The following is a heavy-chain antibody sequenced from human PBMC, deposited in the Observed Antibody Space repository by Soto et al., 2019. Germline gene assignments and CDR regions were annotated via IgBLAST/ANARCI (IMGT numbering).Heavy chain of an antibody. CDR2: IIPIFGTA. D-gene: IGHD3-22*01. CDR1: GGTFSSYA. V-gene: IGHV1-69*06. J-gene: IGHJ4*02. CDR3: ARDSWDSSDEGDYFDY. Sequence: ASVKVSCKASGGTFSSYAISWVRQAPGQGLEWMGGIIPIFGTANYAQKFQGRVTITADKSTSTAYMELSSLRSEDTAVYYCARDSWDSSDEGDYFDYWGQGTLVTVS.